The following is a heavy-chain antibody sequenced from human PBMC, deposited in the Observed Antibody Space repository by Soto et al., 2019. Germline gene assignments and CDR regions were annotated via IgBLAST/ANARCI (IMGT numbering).Heavy chain of an antibody. J-gene: IGHJ5*02. CDR3: ARHYSSGSRNWFDP. Sequence: SETLSLTCSVSGGSINSSSYFWGWVRQPPGKGLEWIGSIYYSGSTYYNPSLRSRVTISVGTSKNQFSLKLSSVTAADTAVFYCARHYSSGSRNWFDPWGQGTLVTVSS. CDR1: GGSINSSSYF. CDR2: IYYSGST. V-gene: IGHV4-39*01. D-gene: IGHD6-19*01.